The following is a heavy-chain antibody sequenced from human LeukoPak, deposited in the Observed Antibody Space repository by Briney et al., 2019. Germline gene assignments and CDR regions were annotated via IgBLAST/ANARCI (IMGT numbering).Heavy chain of an antibody. J-gene: IGHJ4*02. CDR2: IYYSGST. V-gene: IGHV4-31*03. Sequence: SQTLSLTCTVSGGSISSGGYYWSWIRQHPGKGLEWIGYIYYSGSTHYNPSLKSRVTISVDTSKNQFSLKLSSVTAADTAVYYCAREYSSGYYPDWGQGTLVTVSS. CDR1: GGSISSGGYY. CDR3: AREYSSGYYPD. D-gene: IGHD3-22*01.